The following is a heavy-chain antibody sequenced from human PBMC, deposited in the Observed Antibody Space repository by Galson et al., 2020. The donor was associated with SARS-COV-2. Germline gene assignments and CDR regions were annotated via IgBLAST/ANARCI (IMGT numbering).Heavy chain of an antibody. D-gene: IGHD6-19*01. CDR1: GFTFKDYW. V-gene: IGHV3-7*01. J-gene: IGHJ4*02. CDR3: TREGWQGGY. Sequence: GGSLRLSCVVSGFTFKDYWMSWVRQAPGKGLEWVANIRGDGSETNYVDAVKGRFSISRDNAVDSLYLQMDSLRVEDTATYYCTREGWQGGYWRQGTRVTVST. CDR2: IRGDGSET.